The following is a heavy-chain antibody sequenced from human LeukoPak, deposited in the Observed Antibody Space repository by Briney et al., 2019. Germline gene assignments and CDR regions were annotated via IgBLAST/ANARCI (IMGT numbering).Heavy chain of an antibody. J-gene: IGHJ4*02. Sequence: SVKVSCKASGDIFSRSAISWVRQAPGQGLEWMGRIIPIYETTHYAQRFQGRLTITADKSTSSAYLELSSLRSEDTATYYCARENLNMAAVDGDFDFWGQGTLVTVSS. CDR2: IIPIYETT. V-gene: IGHV1-69*06. D-gene: IGHD5-24*01. CDR3: ARENLNMAAVDGDFDF. CDR1: GDIFSRSA.